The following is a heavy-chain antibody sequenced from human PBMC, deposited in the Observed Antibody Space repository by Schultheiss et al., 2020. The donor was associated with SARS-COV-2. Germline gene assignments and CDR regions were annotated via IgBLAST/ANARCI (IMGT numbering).Heavy chain of an antibody. Sequence: SQTLSLTCTVSGGSISSYYWSWIRQPPGKGLEWIGEINHSGSTNYNPSLKSRVTISVDTSKSQFSLKMTSVTAADTAVYYCARGFQSGAVDVFDSWGQGTLVTVSS. V-gene: IGHV4-34*01. CDR3: ARGFQSGAVDVFDS. CDR1: GGSISSYY. J-gene: IGHJ4*02. CDR2: INHSGST. D-gene: IGHD6-19*01.